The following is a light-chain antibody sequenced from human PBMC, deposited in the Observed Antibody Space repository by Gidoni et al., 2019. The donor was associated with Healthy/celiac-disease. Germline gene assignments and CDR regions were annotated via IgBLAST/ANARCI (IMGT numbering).Light chain of an antibody. J-gene: IGKJ1*01. Sequence: DIQMTQSPPTLSAFVGDRVTITCRASQSISSWLAWYQQKPGKAPKLLIYKASTLESGVPSRFSSSGARTEFALTISSLQPDDLATYYCKQYSSYSWTFGQGTKVEIK. CDR1: QSISSW. V-gene: IGKV1-5*03. CDR2: KAS. CDR3: KQYSSYSWT.